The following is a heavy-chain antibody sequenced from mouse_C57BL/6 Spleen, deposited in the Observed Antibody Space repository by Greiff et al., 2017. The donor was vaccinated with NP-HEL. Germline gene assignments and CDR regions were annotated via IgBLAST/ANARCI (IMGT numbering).Heavy chain of an antibody. D-gene: IGHD2-3*01. Sequence: EVQRVESGGGLVKPGGSLKLSCAASGFTFSSYAMSWVRQTPEKRLEWVATISDGGSYTYYPDSVKGRFTISRDNAKNNLYLQMSHLKSEDTAMYYCAREGVPIYDGYYGFAYWGQGTLVTVSA. CDR3: AREGVPIYDGYYGFAY. V-gene: IGHV5-4*01. CDR1: GFTFSSYA. J-gene: IGHJ3*01. CDR2: ISDGGSYT.